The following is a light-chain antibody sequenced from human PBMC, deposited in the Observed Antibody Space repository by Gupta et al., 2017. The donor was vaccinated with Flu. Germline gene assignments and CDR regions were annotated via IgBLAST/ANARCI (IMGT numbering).Light chain of an antibody. CDR3: QKRSNWPPYT. CDR1: QSVGTY. Sequence: EIVLTQSPATLSLSPGERATLSCRASQSVGTYLAWYQQKPGQTPRLLIYDASNRATGIPPRFSGSGSGTDFTLTISSREPEDFAVYYCQKRSNWPPYTFGQGTRLEI. J-gene: IGKJ2*01. V-gene: IGKV3-11*01. CDR2: DAS.